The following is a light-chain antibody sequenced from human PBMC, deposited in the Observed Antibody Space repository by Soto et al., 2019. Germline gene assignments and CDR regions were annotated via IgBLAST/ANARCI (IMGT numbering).Light chain of an antibody. J-gene: IGKJ4*01. CDR1: QSVGTT. Sequence: ETVLTQSPATLSVSPGERATLSCRASQSVGTTLVWYQQKPGQAPRLLMYDASTRATVIPARFSGSGSGTEFTLTISSLQSEDFAVYYCQQFAGWPLTFGGGTEVEIK. CDR3: QQFAGWPLT. CDR2: DAS. V-gene: IGKV3-15*01.